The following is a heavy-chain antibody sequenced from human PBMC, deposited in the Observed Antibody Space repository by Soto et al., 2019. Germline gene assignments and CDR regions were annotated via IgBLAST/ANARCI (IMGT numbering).Heavy chain of an antibody. J-gene: IGHJ5*02. CDR3: ARRDPISKVYWFDP. V-gene: IGHV3-23*01. D-gene: IGHD2-2*01. CDR1: GFIFSSYA. CDR2: ITDSGGGT. Sequence: EVQLLESGGGLVQPGGSLRLSCAASGFIFSSYAMSWVRQAPGKGLEWVSSITDSGGGTYYADSVKGRFTISRDNSKSTLYLQMNSLRVEDTALYYCARRDPISKVYWFDPRGQGTLVTVSS.